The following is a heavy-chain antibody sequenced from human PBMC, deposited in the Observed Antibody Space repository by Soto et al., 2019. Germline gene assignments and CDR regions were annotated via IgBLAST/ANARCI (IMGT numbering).Heavy chain of an antibody. D-gene: IGHD3-22*01. CDR3: ARDRVESGYPEYFQH. V-gene: IGHV3-53*01. CDR2: IYSGGST. J-gene: IGHJ1*01. Sequence: EVHLVESGGGLIQPGGSLRLSCAASGLTVSSNYMSWVRQAPGKGLEWVSVIYSGGSTYYADSVKGRFTISRDNSKNTLYLQMNSLRAEDTAVYYCARDRVESGYPEYFQHWGQGTLVTVSS. CDR1: GLTVSSNY.